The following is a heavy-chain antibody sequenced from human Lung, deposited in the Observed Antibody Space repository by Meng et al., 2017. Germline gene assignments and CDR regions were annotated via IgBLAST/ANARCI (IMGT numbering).Heavy chain of an antibody. CDR3: ARDEDISAAGKLFGDY. V-gene: IGHV1-2*06. Sequence: QVQLGQSGAEVKKPGAPVKVSCKPSGYNFPDYYIHWVRRAPGQGLEWMGRINPKSGDTHYAQKFQARVTMTGDTSISTAYMELSGLRSDDTAMYYCARDEDISAAGKLFGDYWGQGTLVTVS. D-gene: IGHD6-25*01. CDR2: INPKSGDT. CDR1: GYNFPDYY. J-gene: IGHJ4*02.